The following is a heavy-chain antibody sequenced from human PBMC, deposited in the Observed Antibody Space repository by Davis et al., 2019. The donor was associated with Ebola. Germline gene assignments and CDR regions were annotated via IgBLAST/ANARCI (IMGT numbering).Heavy chain of an antibody. CDR2: INAGNGNT. D-gene: IGHD3-3*01. CDR1: GYTFTSYA. Sequence: ASVKVSCKASGYTFTSYAMHWVRQAPGQRLEWMGWINAGNGNTKYSQKFQGRVTITRDTSASTAYMELSSLRSEDTAVYYCARRYYDFWSGYLFDYWGQGTLVTVSS. J-gene: IGHJ4*02. V-gene: IGHV1-3*01. CDR3: ARRYYDFWSGYLFDY.